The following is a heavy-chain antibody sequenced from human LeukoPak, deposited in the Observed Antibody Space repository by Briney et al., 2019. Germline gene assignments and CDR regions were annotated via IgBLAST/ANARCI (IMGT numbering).Heavy chain of an antibody. J-gene: IGHJ4*02. Sequence: PGRSLRLSCAASGFTVSSNYMSWVRQAPGKGLEWVSVIYSGGYTYYADSVKGRFTISRDNSKNTLYLQMNSLRAEDTAVYYCASANSYDYGDYYFDYWGQGTLVTVSS. D-gene: IGHD4-17*01. CDR1: GFTVSSNY. CDR2: IYSGGYT. V-gene: IGHV3-66*01. CDR3: ASANSYDYGDYYFDY.